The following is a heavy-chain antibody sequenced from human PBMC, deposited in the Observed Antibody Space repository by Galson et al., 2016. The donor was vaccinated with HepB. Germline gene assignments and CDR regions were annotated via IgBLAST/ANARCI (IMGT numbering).Heavy chain of an antibody. CDR2: IKSMTEGGTT. J-gene: IGHJ4*02. D-gene: IGHD2-21*02. V-gene: IGHV3-15*01. CDR3: TTGTNCVGDCYSARYDH. Sequence: SLRLSCAVSGFTFSNAWMSWVRQAPGKGLEGVGRIKSMTEGGTTDYAAPLKGRFTISRDESKNTVYLQMNSLKIEDTYVYFCTTGTNCVGDCYSARYDHWGQGTLVTVAS. CDR1: GFTFSNAW.